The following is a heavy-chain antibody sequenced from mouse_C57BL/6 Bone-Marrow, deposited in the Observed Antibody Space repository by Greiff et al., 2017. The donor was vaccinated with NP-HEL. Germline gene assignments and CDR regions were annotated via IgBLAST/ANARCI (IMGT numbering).Heavy chain of an antibody. CDR1: GFTFSDYY. CDR2: ISNGGGST. V-gene: IGHV5-12*01. D-gene: IGHD1-1*01. J-gene: IGHJ2*01. Sequence: EVKVVESGGGLVQPGGSLKLSCAASGFTFSDYYMYWVRQTPEKRLEWVAYISNGGGSTYYPDTVKGRFTISRDNAKNTLYLQMSRLKSEDTAMYYCARRDYGSGYFDYWGQGTTLTVSS. CDR3: ARRDYGSGYFDY.